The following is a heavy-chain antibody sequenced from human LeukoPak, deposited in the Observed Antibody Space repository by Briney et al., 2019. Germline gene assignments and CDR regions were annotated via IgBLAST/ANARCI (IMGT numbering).Heavy chain of an antibody. Sequence: SETLSLTCAVYGGSFSGYYWSWIRQPPGKGLEWIGEINHSGSTNYNPSLKSRVTISVDTSKNQFSLKLSSVTAADTAVYYCAREKGRSSSPLIRRFLGWFDPWGQATLVTVSS. CDR1: GGSFSGYY. CDR3: AREKGRSSSPLIRRFLGWFDP. D-gene: IGHD6-6*01. J-gene: IGHJ5*02. CDR2: INHSGST. V-gene: IGHV4-34*01.